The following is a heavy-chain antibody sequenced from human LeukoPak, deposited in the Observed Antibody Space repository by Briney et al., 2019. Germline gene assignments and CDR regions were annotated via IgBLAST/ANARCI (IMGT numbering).Heavy chain of an antibody. V-gene: IGHV3-74*01. D-gene: IGHD4-11*01. CDR1: GFIFRNCW. Sequence: GGSLRLSCSASGFIFRNCWMHWVRQAPGKGPVWVSRINNDGKLVTYADSVKGRFTISRDSAKDTVFLQMNSLRVEDTAVYYCVRGLGDVWGKGTLVTVSS. CDR3: VRGLGDV. CDR2: INNDGKLV. J-gene: IGHJ6*04.